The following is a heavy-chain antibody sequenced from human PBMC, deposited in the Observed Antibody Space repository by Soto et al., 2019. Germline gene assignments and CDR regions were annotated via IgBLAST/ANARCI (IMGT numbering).Heavy chain of an antibody. D-gene: IGHD3-22*01. CDR1: GYTFTSYD. CDR2: MDPNSGNT. V-gene: IGHV1-8*01. CDR3: ARGDWTETYCYDSSGYYLLGY. J-gene: IGHJ4*02. Sequence: ALVKVSCKASGYTFTSYDINWVSKVTGQGLEWMGWMDPNSGNTGYAQKFQGRVTMTRNTSISTAYMELSSLRSEDTAVYYCARGDWTETYCYDSSGYYLLGYWGQGTLVTVSS.